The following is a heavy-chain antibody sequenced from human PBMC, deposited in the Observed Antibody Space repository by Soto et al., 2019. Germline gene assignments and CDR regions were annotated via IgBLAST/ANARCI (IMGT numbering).Heavy chain of an antibody. CDR3: ARDTGGSGYSGQVGYYYGMDV. V-gene: IGHV1-69*13. Sequence: ASVKVSCKASGGTFSSHAISWVRQAPGQGLEWMGGIIPIFGTANYAQKFQGRVTITADESTSTAYMELSSLRSEDTAVYYCARDTGGSGYSGQVGYYYGMDVWGQGTTVTVSS. J-gene: IGHJ6*02. CDR1: GGTFSSHA. CDR2: IIPIFGTA. D-gene: IGHD5-12*01.